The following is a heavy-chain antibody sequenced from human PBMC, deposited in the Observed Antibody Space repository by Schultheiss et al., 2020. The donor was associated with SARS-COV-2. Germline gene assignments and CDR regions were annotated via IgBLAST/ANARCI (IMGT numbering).Heavy chain of an antibody. V-gene: IGHV3-21*01. J-gene: IGHJ5*02. CDR1: GFTFSSYS. CDR2: ISSSSSYI. D-gene: IGHD3-10*01. CDR3: ARRYDGPRSNWFDP. Sequence: GESLKISCAASGFTFSSYSMNWVRQAPGKGLEWVSSISSSSSYIYYADSVKGRFTISRDNAKNSLYLQMNSLRAEDTAVYYCARRYDGPRSNWFDPWGQGTLVTVSS.